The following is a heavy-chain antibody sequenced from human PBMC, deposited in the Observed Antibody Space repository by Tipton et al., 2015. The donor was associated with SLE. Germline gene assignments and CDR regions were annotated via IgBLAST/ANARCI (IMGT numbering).Heavy chain of an antibody. CDR1: GGSMSSYY. CDR2: IYFTGST. CDR3: ARHSIYDSTFGDY. J-gene: IGHJ4*02. V-gene: IGHV4-4*07. Sequence: TLSLTCTVSGGSMSSYYWNWIRQPAGKGLEWIGRIYFTGSTKYNTSLRSRVTMSVDTSKNEFSLKLSSVTAADTAVYYCARHSIYDSTFGDYWGQGTLVTVSS. D-gene: IGHD3-16*01.